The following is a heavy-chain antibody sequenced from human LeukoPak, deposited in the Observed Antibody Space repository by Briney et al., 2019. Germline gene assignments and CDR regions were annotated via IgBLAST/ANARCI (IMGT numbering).Heavy chain of an antibody. V-gene: IGHV3-74*01. J-gene: IGHJ4*02. Sequence: GGPLRLSCAASGFTFSNYWMHWVRQAPERGLVCVSRVSGDGSVTTYADSVKGRFTISRDNAKNTFYLQMNSLRAEDTAVYYCTRGNGSPGDYWGQGSLVTVSS. CDR1: GFTFSNYW. CDR3: TRGNGSPGDY. D-gene: IGHD1-1*01. CDR2: VSGDGSVT.